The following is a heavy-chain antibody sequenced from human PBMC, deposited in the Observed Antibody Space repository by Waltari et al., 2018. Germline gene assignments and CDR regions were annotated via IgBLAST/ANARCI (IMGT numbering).Heavy chain of an antibody. CDR3: ATWARSALRGDAFDI. D-gene: IGHD2-15*01. Sequence: QVQLQQWGAGLLKPSETLSLTCAVYGGSFSGYYWSWIRQPPGKGLEWIGEINHSGSTNYNPSLKSRVTISVDTSKNQFSLKLSSVTAADTAVYYCATWARSALRGDAFDIWGQGTMVTVSS. CDR1: GGSFSGYY. V-gene: IGHV4-34*01. J-gene: IGHJ3*02. CDR2: INHSGST.